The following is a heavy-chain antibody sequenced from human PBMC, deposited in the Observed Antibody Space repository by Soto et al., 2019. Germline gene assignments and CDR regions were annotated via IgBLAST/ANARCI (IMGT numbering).Heavy chain of an antibody. J-gene: IGHJ6*02. Sequence: QVQLVESGGGVVQPGRSLRLSCAASGFTFSSYAMHWVRQAPGKGLEWVAVISYDGSNKYYADSVKGRFTISRDNSKNTLYLQMNSLSAEDTAVYYCARENHYGSGSSYGMDVWGQGTTVTVSS. CDR3: ARENHYGSGSSYGMDV. V-gene: IGHV3-30-3*01. CDR1: GFTFSSYA. CDR2: ISYDGSNK. D-gene: IGHD3-10*01.